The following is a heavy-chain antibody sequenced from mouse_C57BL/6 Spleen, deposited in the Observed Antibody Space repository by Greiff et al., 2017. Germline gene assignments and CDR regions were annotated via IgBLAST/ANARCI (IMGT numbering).Heavy chain of an antibody. J-gene: IGHJ3*01. Sequence: QVQLQQPGAELVRPGSSVKLSCKASGYTFTSSWMHWVKQRPIQGLEWIGNIDPSDSETHYNQKFKDKATLTVDKSSSTAYMQLSSLTSEDSAVYYCARWDGYYGAYWGQGTLVTVSA. CDR3: ARWDGYYGAY. CDR1: GYTFTSSW. D-gene: IGHD2-3*01. CDR2: IDPSDSET. V-gene: IGHV1-52*01.